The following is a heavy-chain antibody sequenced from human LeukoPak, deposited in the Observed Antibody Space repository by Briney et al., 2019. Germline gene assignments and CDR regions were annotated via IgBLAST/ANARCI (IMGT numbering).Heavy chain of an antibody. CDR1: GGSISSGGYY. V-gene: IGHV4-31*03. J-gene: IGHJ4*02. CDR3: ARRPDTSPFDY. CDR2: IYYTGTT. D-gene: IGHD2-2*02. Sequence: SETLSLTCSVSGGSISSGGYYWSWIRQHPGKGLEWIGYIYYTGTTYYNPSLKSRVTISRDTSKNLLSLRLNSVTAADTAVYYCARRPDTSPFDYWGQGTLVTVSS.